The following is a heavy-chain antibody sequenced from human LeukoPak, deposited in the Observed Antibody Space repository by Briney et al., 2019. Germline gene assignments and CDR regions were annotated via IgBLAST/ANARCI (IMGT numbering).Heavy chain of an antibody. J-gene: IGHJ5*02. D-gene: IGHD4-17*01. Sequence: PSETLSLTCTVSGGSISSSSYYWGWIRQPPGKGLEWIGSIYYSGSTYYNPSLKSRVTISVDTSKNQFSLKLSSVTAADTAVYYCARRTTVPYNWFDPWGQGTLVTVSS. CDR1: GGSISSSSYY. CDR3: ARRTTVPYNWFDP. V-gene: IGHV4-39*01. CDR2: IYYSGST.